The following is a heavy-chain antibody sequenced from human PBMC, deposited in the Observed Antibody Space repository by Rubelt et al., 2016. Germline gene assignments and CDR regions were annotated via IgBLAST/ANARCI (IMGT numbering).Heavy chain of an antibody. V-gene: IGHV4-59*11. D-gene: IGHD6-13*01. CDR3: AKEVTAAGTVYYYAMDV. CDR2: IFYSGST. Sequence: QVQLQESGPGLVKPSETLSLTCAVSGDTSLHFWSWIRQPPGKGLEWIAYIFYSGSTNYNPSLTNRVTISVDTSKNQFSPKLGSGTAADTAVDYCAKEVTAAGTVYYYAMDVWGPGTTVTVSS. CDR1: GDTSLHF. J-gene: IGHJ6*02.